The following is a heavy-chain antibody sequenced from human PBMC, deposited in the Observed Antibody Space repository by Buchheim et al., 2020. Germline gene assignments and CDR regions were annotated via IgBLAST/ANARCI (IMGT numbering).Heavy chain of an antibody. Sequence: QVQLVQSGAEVRKPGSSVKVSCKASGGTFSSHAISWVRQAPGQGLEWKGGIIPLFGTANYAQKFQGRLTITADESTSTAYMELSSLRSEDTAVYYCARVFGTSGSGEVGYLYYWGQGTL. CDR2: IIPLFGTA. CDR3: ARVFGTSGSGEVGYLYY. D-gene: IGHD2-8*01. J-gene: IGHJ4*02. V-gene: IGHV1-69*01. CDR1: GGTFSSHA.